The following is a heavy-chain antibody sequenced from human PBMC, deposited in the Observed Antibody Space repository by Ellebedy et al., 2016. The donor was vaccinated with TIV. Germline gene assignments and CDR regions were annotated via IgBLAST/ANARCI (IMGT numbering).Heavy chain of an antibody. CDR3: ARDLALITIFGVVNGAFDI. V-gene: IGHV3-30-3*01. D-gene: IGHD3-3*01. Sequence: GESLKISXAASGFTFSSYAMHWVRQAPGKGLEWVAVISYDGSNKYYADSVKGRFTISRDNAKNSLYLQMNSLRAEDTAVYYCARDLALITIFGVVNGAFDIWGQGTMVTVSS. J-gene: IGHJ3*02. CDR2: ISYDGSNK. CDR1: GFTFSSYA.